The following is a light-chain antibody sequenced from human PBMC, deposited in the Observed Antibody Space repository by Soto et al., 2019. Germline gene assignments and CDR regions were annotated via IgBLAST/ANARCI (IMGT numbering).Light chain of an antibody. Sequence: QSALTQPASVSGSPGQSITISCTGTSSDVGAYNYVSWYQQHPGKAPKLMIYEVSNRPSGVSNRFSGSKSANTASLTISGHHAGDEADYYCSSYTSRSTWLFGGGTKLTVL. CDR3: SSYTSRSTWL. CDR1: SSDVGAYNY. V-gene: IGLV2-14*03. CDR2: EVS. J-gene: IGLJ3*02.